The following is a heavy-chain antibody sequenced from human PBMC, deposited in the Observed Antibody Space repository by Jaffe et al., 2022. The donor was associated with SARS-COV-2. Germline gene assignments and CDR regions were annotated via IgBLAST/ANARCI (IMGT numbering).Heavy chain of an antibody. CDR3: ASEDYGGNGVSTTLDY. V-gene: IGHV1-2*02. D-gene: IGHD4-17*01. CDR2: INPNSGGT. CDR1: GYTFTGYY. J-gene: IGHJ4*02. Sequence: QVQLVQSGAEVKKPGASVKVSCKASGYTFTGYYMHWVRQAPGQGLEWMGWINPNSGGTNYAQKFQGRVTMTRDTSISTAYMELSRLRSDDTAVYYCASEDYGGNGVSTTLDYWGQGTLVTVSS.